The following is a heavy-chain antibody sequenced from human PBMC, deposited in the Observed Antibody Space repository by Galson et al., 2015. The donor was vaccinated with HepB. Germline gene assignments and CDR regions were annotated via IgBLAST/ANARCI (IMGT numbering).Heavy chain of an antibody. Sequence: SLRLSCAASGFTFSSHAMHWVRQAPGKGLEWVAVITHDGSNKYYADSVKGRFTISRDNSKNTLYLQMNSLRAEDTAVYYCAREERWLQLEVNDYWGQGTLVTVSS. CDR3: AREERWLQLEVNDY. V-gene: IGHV3-30*04. D-gene: IGHD5-24*01. CDR1: GFTFSSHA. J-gene: IGHJ4*02. CDR2: ITHDGSNK.